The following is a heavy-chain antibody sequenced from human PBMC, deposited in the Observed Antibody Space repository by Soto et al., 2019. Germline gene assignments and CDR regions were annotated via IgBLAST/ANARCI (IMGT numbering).Heavy chain of an antibody. D-gene: IGHD2-15*01. J-gene: IGHJ6*02. CDR2: ISSSGTII. V-gene: IGHV3-11*01. CDR1: GFTFSAYW. Sequence: GGSLRLSCAASGFTFSAYWMSWVRQAPGKGLEWVSYISSSGTIIYHADSVKGRFTISRDNAKNSLFLQMNSLRAEDTAVYYCARGKSIFYGMDVWAQGTTVTVSS. CDR3: ARGKSIFYGMDV.